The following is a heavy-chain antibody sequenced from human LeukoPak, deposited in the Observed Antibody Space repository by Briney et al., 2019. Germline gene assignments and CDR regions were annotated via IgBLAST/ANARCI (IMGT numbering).Heavy chain of an antibody. D-gene: IGHD2-2*01. J-gene: IGHJ4*02. Sequence: EASETLSLTCAVYGGSFSGYCWSWIRQPPGKGLEWIGEINHSGSTNYNPSLKSRVAISVDTSKNQFSLKLSSVTAADTAVYYCARAGGGDIVVVPAAISYFDYWGQGTLVTVSS. CDR3: ARAGGGDIVVVPAAISYFDY. CDR1: GGSFSGYC. CDR2: INHSGST. V-gene: IGHV4-34*01.